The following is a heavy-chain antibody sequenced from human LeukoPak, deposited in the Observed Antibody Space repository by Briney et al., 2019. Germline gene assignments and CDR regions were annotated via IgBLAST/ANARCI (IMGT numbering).Heavy chain of an antibody. J-gene: IGHJ4*02. CDR3: AKRYCSGGSCYHILDY. D-gene: IGHD2-15*01. CDR1: GFSFSSYE. CDR2: ISSSGSTK. Sequence: GGSLRLSCAASGFSFSSYEMNWVRQAPGKGLEWVSYISSSGSTKYYADSVKGRFTISRDNSKNTLYLQMNSLRAEDTAVYYCAKRYCSGGSCYHILDYWGQGTLVTVSS. V-gene: IGHV3-48*03.